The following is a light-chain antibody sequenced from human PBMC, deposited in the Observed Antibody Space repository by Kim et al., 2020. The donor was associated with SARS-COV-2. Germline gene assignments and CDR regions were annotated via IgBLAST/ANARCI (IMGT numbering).Light chain of an antibody. J-gene: IGLJ2*01. V-gene: IGLV3-19*01. CDR3: NSRDSSGNHVV. Sequence: ALGQTVRITCQGDSLRSYYDSWYQQKPGQAPVLVIYDKNNRPSGIPDRFSGSSSGNTASLTITGAQAEDEADYCCNSRDSSGNHVVFGGGTQLTVL. CDR1: SLRSYY. CDR2: DKN.